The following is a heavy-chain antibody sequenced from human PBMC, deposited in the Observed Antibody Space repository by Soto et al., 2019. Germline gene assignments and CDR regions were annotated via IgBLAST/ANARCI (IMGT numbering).Heavy chain of an antibody. Sequence: GGSLRLSCAASAFTFSNAWMSWVRQAPGKGLEWVGRIKSKTDGGTTDYAAPVKGRFTISRDDSKNTLYLQMNSLKTEDTAVYYCTTYYYGSGSYSSYFDYWGQGTLVTVSS. CDR3: TTYYYGSGSYSSYFDY. D-gene: IGHD3-10*01. J-gene: IGHJ4*02. CDR2: IKSKTDGGTT. V-gene: IGHV3-15*01. CDR1: AFTFSNAW.